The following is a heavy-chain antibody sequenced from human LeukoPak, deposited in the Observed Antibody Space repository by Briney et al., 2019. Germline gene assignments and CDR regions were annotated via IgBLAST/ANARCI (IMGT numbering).Heavy chain of an antibody. CDR1: GFTFSTFA. D-gene: IGHD2-15*01. V-gene: IGHV3-23*01. Sequence: GGSLRLSCEASGFTFSTFAMIWVRQPPGKGLEWVSSIFPSGGEIHYADSVRGRFTISRDNSKSTLSLQMNSLRAEDTAVYYCARDIAHCSGDMCYNIRFDSWGQGTLVTVSS. CDR3: ARDIAHCSGDMCYNIRFDS. CDR2: IFPSGGEI. J-gene: IGHJ5*01.